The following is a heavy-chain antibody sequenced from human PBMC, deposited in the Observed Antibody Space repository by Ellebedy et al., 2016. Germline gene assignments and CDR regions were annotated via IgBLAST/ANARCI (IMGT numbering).Heavy chain of an antibody. CDR3: ARDHVSGWALAY. Sequence: GGSLRLSCAASGFTFSTFWMSWVRQAPGKGLEWVANINQGGSEKYYVASVRGRFTISRDNAKNSLYLQMNSLRAEDTAVYYCARDHVSGWALAYWGQGTLVTVSS. V-gene: IGHV3-7*01. CDR1: GFTFSTFW. J-gene: IGHJ4*02. D-gene: IGHD6-19*01. CDR2: INQGGSEK.